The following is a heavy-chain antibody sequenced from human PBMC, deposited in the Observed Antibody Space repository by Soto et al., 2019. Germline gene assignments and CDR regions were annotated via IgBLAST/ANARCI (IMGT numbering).Heavy chain of an antibody. D-gene: IGHD2-8*02. V-gene: IGHV4-34*01. CDR1: GASFSCYY. CDR3: ARDKITGLFDY. CDR2: INHSGST. J-gene: IGHJ4*02. Sequence: QVQLQQWGAGLLKPSETLSLTCAVYGASFSCYYWTWIRQPPGTGLEWIGEINHSGSTNYNPSLKSRVTISVDTSKNQFSLKLTSVTAADTAVYYCARDKITGLFDYWGQGTLVTVSS.